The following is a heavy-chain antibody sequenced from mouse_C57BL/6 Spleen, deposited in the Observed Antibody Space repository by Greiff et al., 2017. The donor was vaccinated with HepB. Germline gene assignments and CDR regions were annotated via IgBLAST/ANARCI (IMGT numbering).Heavy chain of an antibody. CDR2: ISSGSSTI. CDR1: GFTFSDYG. V-gene: IGHV5-17*01. CDR3: ARRFITTVVAKGMDY. Sequence: EVMLVESGGGLVKPGGSLKLSCAASGFTFSDYGMHWVRQAPEKGLEWVAYISSGSSTIYYADTVKGRFTISRDNAKNTLFLQMTSLRSEDTAMYYCARRFITTVVAKGMDYWGQGTSVTVSS. D-gene: IGHD1-1*01. J-gene: IGHJ4*01.